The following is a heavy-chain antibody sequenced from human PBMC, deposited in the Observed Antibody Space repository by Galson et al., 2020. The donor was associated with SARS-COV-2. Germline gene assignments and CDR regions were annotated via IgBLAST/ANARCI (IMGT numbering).Heavy chain of an antibody. CDR1: GYTFTDYY. CDR3: ARLRYDDILTGCGEDV. V-gene: IGHV1-2*02. J-gene: IGHJ6*02. Sequence: ASVKVSCKASGYTFTDYYIHWVRQAPGQGREWMGWVNPKSGGTKEAQKSQGRVTMTRDTSISTAYMELSRLRSDDTAVYYGARLRYDDILTGCGEDVWGQGAMVTVSS. CDR2: VNPKSGGT. D-gene: IGHD3-9*01.